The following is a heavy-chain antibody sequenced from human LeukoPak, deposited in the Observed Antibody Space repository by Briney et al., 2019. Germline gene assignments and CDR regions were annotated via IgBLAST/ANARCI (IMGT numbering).Heavy chain of an antibody. Sequence: KPSETLPLTCPVSGASISSRSYYWGWIRQSPGKGLEWIGNMYYSGITHYSPSLNSRVTISRQTSKNQVSLKLSSVTAADSAVYYCARLEDSGGYRFDYWGQGALVTVSS. CDR3: ARLEDSGGYRFDY. CDR1: GASISSRSYY. CDR2: MYYSGIT. D-gene: IGHD3-22*01. J-gene: IGHJ4*02. V-gene: IGHV4-39*01.